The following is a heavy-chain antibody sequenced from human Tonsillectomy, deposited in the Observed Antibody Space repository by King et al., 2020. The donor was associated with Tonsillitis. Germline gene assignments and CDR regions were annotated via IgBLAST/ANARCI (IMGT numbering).Heavy chain of an antibody. J-gene: IGHJ4*02. Sequence: VQLVESGGGLVQPGRSLRLSCAASGFTFDNYAMHWVRQAPGKGLEWVSGISWSSGSVAYADSVKGRFTISRDNAKNSLYLQLNSLRAEDTALYYCTRKVGSGDYQYYFDHRGQGTLGTVSS. CDR2: ISWSSGSV. V-gene: IGHV3-9*01. CDR1: GFTFDNYA. CDR3: TRKVGSGDYQYYFDH. D-gene: IGHD3-10*01.